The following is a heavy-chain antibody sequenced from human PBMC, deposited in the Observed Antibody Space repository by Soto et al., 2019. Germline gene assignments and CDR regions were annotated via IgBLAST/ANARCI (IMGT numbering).Heavy chain of an antibody. J-gene: IGHJ4*01. D-gene: IGHD4-17*01. CDR1: GFTFSNAW. Sequence: EVQLVESGGGLVKPGGSLRLSCEASGFTFSNAWMRWVRQAPGKGPEWVGRIKSKTDGGTKDYAAPVKGRFTISTDDSKTRLYLQMNILSDHDTAVYFCARNPYSSTTLPIIDYWGHGTLVTVSS. V-gene: IGHV3-15*01. CDR3: ARNPYSSTTLPIIDY. CDR2: IKSKTDGGTK.